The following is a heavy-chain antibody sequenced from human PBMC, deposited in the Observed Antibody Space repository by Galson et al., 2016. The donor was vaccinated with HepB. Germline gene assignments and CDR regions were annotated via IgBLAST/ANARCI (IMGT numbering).Heavy chain of an antibody. D-gene: IGHD1-1*01. CDR2: IHTSGST. CDR1: GGSISSGYYY. CDR3: ARDNDHTEAFDY. J-gene: IGHJ4*02. Sequence: TLSLTCTVSGGSISSGYYYWSWIRQPAGKGLEWIGRIHTSGSTNYNPSLKGRVTLSIDTSKNQCSLNLSSVTAADTAVYFCARDNDHTEAFDYWGQGTLVAVSS. V-gene: IGHV4-61*02.